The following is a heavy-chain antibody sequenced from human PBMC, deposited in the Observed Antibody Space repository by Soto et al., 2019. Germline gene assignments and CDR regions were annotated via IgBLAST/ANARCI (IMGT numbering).Heavy chain of an antibody. V-gene: IGHV4-39*01. J-gene: IGHJ4*02. D-gene: IGHD3-10*01. CDR1: GGSISSSSYY. Sequence: QLQLQESGPGLVKPSETLSLTCTVSGGSISSSSYYWGWIRQPPGKGLEWIGSIYYSGSTYYNPSLKSRVTISVDTSKNQFSLKLSSVTAADTAVYYCARHGKRPITMVRGVMGVDYWGQGTLVTVSS. CDR3: ARHGKRPITMVRGVMGVDY. CDR2: IYYSGST.